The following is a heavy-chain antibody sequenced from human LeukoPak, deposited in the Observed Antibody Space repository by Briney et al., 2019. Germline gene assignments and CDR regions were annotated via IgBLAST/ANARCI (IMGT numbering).Heavy chain of an antibody. CDR1: GGSISSYY. CDR3: AKKPPSGGDFWSGYYSSFYFDY. D-gene: IGHD3-3*01. J-gene: IGHJ4*02. CDR2: IYYSGST. Sequence: SETLSLTCTVSGGSISSYYWSWIRQPPGKGLEWIGYIYYSGSTNYNPSLKSRVTMSVDTSKNQFSLKLSSVTAADTAVYYCAKKPPSGGDFWSGYYSSFYFDYWGQGTLVTVSS. V-gene: IGHV4-59*12.